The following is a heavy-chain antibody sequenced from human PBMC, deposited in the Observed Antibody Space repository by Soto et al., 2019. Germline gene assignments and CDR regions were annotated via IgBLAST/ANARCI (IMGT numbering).Heavy chain of an antibody. CDR1: GGTFSSYT. Sequence: ASVKVSCKASGGTFSSYTISWVRQAPGQGLEWMGRIIPILGIANYAQKFQGRVTITADKSTSTAYMELSSLRSEDTAVYYCARDLGDCSGGSCPYYYYYYMDVWGKGTTVTVSS. V-gene: IGHV1-69*04. J-gene: IGHJ6*03. CDR3: ARDLGDCSGGSCPYYYYYYMDV. D-gene: IGHD2-15*01. CDR2: IIPILGIA.